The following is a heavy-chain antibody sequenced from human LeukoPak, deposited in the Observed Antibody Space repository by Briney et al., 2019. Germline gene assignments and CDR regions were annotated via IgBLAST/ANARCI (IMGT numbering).Heavy chain of an antibody. CDR1: GYTFTSYA. CDR2: ISAYNGNT. V-gene: IGHV1-18*01. CDR3: ARGPNSGSYSWDSFDY. J-gene: IGHJ4*02. Sequence: ASVKVSCKASGYTFTSYAMNWVRQAPGQGLEWMGWISAYNGNTNYAQKLQGRVTMTTDTSTSTAYMELRSLRSDDTAVYYCARGPNSGSYSWDSFDYWGQGTLVTVSS. D-gene: IGHD1-26*01.